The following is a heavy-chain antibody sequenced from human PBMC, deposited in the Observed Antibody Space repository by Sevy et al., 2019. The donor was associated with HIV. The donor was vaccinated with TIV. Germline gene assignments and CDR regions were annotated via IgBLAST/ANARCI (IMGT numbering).Heavy chain of an antibody. D-gene: IGHD6-19*01. Sequence: GGSLRLSCAASGFSFRSYWMTWVRQAPGKGLEWVANINRNESARNYVDSVKGRFTISRDNAKNLLYLQINSLRVDDTAVYDCVTDDGPSGWLFDFWGPGAQVTVSS. CDR2: INRNESAR. CDR3: VTDDGPSGWLFDF. CDR1: GFSFRSYW. J-gene: IGHJ4*02. V-gene: IGHV3-7*01.